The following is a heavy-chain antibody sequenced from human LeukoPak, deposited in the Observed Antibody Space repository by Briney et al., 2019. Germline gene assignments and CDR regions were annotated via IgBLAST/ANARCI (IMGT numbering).Heavy chain of an antibody. V-gene: IGHV5-51*01. D-gene: IGHD3-16*01. CDR2: IYPGDSDT. J-gene: IGHJ6*03. Sequence: GESLKTSCKGSGYSFTNYWIGWVRQMPGKGLEWMGIIYPGDSDTRYSPSFQGQVTISADKSISTAYLQWSSLKASDTAMYYCARQGEGGNPHYYMDVWGKGTTVTVSS. CDR1: GYSFTNYW. CDR3: ARQGEGGNPHYYMDV.